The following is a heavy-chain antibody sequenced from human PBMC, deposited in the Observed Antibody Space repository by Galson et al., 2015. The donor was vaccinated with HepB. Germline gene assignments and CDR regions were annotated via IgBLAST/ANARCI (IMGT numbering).Heavy chain of an antibody. V-gene: IGHV4-39*07. J-gene: IGHJ4*02. CDR1: GGSISSSSYY. CDR2: IYYSGST. D-gene: IGHD5-12*01. Sequence: LTCTVSGGSISSSSYYWGWIRQPPGKGLEWIGSIYYSGSTYYNPSLKSRVTISVDTSKNQFSLKLSSVTAADTAVYYCARVVYSGYDRFDYWGQGTLVTVSS. CDR3: ARVVYSGYDRFDY.